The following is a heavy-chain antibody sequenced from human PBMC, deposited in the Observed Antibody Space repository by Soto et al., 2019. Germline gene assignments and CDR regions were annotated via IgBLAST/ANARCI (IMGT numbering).Heavy chain of an antibody. J-gene: IGHJ2*01. CDR3: ARGDSSGWTYWYFDL. V-gene: IGHV3-23*01. D-gene: IGHD6-19*01. CDR1: GFTFSSYA. CDR2: ITGSGGIT. Sequence: EVQLLESGGDLVQPGGSLRLSCAASGFTFSSYAMSWVRQAPGKGLEWVSIITGSGGITYYADSVKGRFTISRDNLKNTLSLQMNSLRAEDTAVYYCARGDSSGWTYWYFDLWGRGTLATVSS.